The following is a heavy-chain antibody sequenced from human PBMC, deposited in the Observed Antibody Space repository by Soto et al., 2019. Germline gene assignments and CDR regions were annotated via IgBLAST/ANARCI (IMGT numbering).Heavy chain of an antibody. Sequence: QVHLVQSGAEGKKPGASVKVSCKGSGYTFTSYGITWVRQAPGQGLEWMGWISAHNGNTDYAQKLQGRVTVTRDTYTSTAYMELRSLRSDDTAVYYCARGRDGDYWGQGALVTVSS. CDR3: ARGRDGDY. V-gene: IGHV1-18*01. CDR2: ISAHNGNT. CDR1: GYTFTSYG. D-gene: IGHD6-6*01. J-gene: IGHJ4*02.